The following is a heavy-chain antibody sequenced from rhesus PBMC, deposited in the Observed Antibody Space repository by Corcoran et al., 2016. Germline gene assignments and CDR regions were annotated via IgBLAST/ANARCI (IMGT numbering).Heavy chain of an antibody. CDR2: INPKTGCT. D-gene: IGHD2-15*01. CDR3: ERDPRSV. CDR1: GYTFTDYY. J-gene: IGHJ4*01. V-gene: IGHV1-138*01. Sequence: QVQLVQSGAEVKKPGSSVKVSCTASGYTFTDYYLPWVRQAPGQGLEWMGEINPKTGCTNYAQKFQGRVTMTRDTSTSTAYMELSSLRSEDTAVYYCERDPRSVWGQGVLVTVSS.